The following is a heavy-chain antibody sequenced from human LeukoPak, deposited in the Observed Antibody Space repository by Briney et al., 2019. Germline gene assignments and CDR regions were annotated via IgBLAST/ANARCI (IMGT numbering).Heavy chain of an antibody. Sequence: PSETLTLTCAVYGGSFSGYYWSWIRQPPGKGLEWIGEINHSGSTNYNPSLKSRVTISVDTSKNQFSLKLSSVTAADTAVYYCARHGYYDILTGYIPFDYWGQGTLVAVSS. CDR3: ARHGYYDILTGYIPFDY. D-gene: IGHD3-9*01. CDR2: INHSGST. V-gene: IGHV4-34*01. CDR1: GGSFSGYY. J-gene: IGHJ4*02.